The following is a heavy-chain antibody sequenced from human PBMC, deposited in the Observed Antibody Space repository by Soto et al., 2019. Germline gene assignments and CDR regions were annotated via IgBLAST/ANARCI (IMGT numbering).Heavy chain of an antibody. CDR2: ISYDGSNK. V-gene: IGHV3-30*18. CDR3: AKDTILRDFRLRSYYFDY. CDR1: GFTFSSYG. Sequence: SLRLSCAASGFTFSSYGMHWVRQAPGKGLEWVAVISYDGSNKYYADSVKGRFTISRDNSKNTLYLQMNSLRAEDTAVYYCAKDTILRDFRLRSYYFDYWGQGTLVTVSS. D-gene: IGHD3-3*01. J-gene: IGHJ4*02.